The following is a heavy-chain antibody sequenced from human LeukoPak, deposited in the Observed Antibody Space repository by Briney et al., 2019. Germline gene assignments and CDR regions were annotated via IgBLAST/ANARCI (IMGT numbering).Heavy chain of an antibody. CDR3: ARGGTGEAYYYYMDV. Sequence: SETLSLTCTVSSGSISNSYWSWIRQPPGKGLEWIGHISFTGGTTYNPPLESRVTISLDTSKHQFSLRLTSVTAADTAVYFCARGGTGEAYYYYMDVWGKGTTVTISS. D-gene: IGHD7-27*01. CDR2: ISFTGGT. J-gene: IGHJ6*03. CDR1: SGSISNSY. V-gene: IGHV4-59*01.